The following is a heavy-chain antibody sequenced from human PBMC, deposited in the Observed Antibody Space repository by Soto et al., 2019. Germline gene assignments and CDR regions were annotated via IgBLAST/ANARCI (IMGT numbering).Heavy chain of an antibody. CDR2: INSDGSST. CDR3: ASLGYCSGGSCYSHEYYYYYMDV. D-gene: IGHD2-15*01. J-gene: IGHJ6*03. V-gene: IGHV3-74*01. CDR1: GFTFSSYW. Sequence: GGSLRLSCAASGFTFSSYWMHWVRQAPGKGLVWVSRINSDGSSTSYADSVKGRFTISRDNAKNTLYLQMNSLRAEDTAVYYCASLGYCSGGSCYSHEYYYYYMDVWGKGTTVTVSS.